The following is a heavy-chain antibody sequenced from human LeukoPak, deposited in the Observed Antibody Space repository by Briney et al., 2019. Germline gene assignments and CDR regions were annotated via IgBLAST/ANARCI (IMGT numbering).Heavy chain of an antibody. D-gene: IGHD3-16*01. CDR2: IKQDGNVK. J-gene: IGHJ3*02. CDR3: AAGDTFDI. V-gene: IGHV3-7*01. CDR1: RFSLNSYW. Sequence: GGSLRLSCVGSRFSLNSYWMSWVRQAPGKGLEWVANIKQDGNVKQYVDSVKGRFTISRDNAKNSVYVQMNDLRVEDTAVYYCAAGDTFDIWGQGTLVTVSS.